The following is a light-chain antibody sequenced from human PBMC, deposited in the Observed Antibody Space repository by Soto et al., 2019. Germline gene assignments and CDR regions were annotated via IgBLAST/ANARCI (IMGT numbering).Light chain of an antibody. CDR3: LSYTNMNTRV. CDR2: EVG. Sequence: QSALTQPASVSGSPGQSITISCTGTSSDVGGYDYVSWYQQHPGKAPKLMIYEVGNRPSGVSNRFSGSKSGSTASLAISGLQAEDEADYYCLSYTNMNTRVFGGGTKLTVL. CDR1: SSDVGGYDY. J-gene: IGLJ3*02. V-gene: IGLV2-14*01.